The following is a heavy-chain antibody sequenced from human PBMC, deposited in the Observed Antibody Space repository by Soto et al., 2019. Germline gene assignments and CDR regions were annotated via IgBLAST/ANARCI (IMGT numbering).Heavy chain of an antibody. CDR3: ARGQEVLWFGDSIGYYYGMDV. D-gene: IGHD3-10*01. V-gene: IGHV4-34*01. CDR2: INHSGST. CDR1: GGSFSGYY. Sequence: PSETLSLTCAVYGGSFSGYYWSWIRQPPGKGLEWIGEINHSGSTNYNPSLKSRVTISVDTSKNQFSLKLSSVTAADTAVYYCARGQEVLWFGDSIGYYYGMDVWGQGTTVTVSS. J-gene: IGHJ6*02.